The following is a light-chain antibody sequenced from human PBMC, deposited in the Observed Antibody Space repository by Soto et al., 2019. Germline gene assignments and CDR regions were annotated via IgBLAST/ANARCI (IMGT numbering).Light chain of an antibody. J-gene: IGLJ1*01. CDR3: SSYTGFSTVV. CDR2: EVT. Sequence: QSVLTQPASVSGSPGQSITISCTGTSSDIGRYDYVSWYQHHPGKAPRILIYEVTYRPSGVSNRFSGSKSGNTASVTISGLQADDEADYYCSSYTGFSTVVFGTGTKLTVL. V-gene: IGLV2-14*01. CDR1: SSDIGRYDY.